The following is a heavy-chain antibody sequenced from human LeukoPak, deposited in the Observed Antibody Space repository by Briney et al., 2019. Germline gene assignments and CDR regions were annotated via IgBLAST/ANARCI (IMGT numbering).Heavy chain of an antibody. J-gene: IGHJ2*01. V-gene: IGHV4-59*08. CDR1: GGSISSYY. Sequence: SETLSLTCTVSGGSISSYYWSWIRQPPGKGLEWIGYIYYSGSTNYNPSLKSRVTISVDTSKNQFSLKLSSVTAADTAVYYCARHHPYLGPLRYFDWGPYWYFDLWGRGTLVTVSS. CDR2: IYYSGST. D-gene: IGHD3-9*01. CDR3: ARHHPYLGPLRYFDWGPYWYFDL.